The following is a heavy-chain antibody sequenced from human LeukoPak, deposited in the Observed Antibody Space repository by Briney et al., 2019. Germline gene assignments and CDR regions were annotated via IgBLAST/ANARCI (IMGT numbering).Heavy chain of an antibody. CDR3: ARLLIVVEPTAPFSTSYYMDV. J-gene: IGHJ6*03. CDR1: GLTFSDYS. Sequence: PGGSLRLSCIASGLTFSDYSITWVRQDPGKWLEWFSSISSRSNYIHYADSVKGRFTVSRDNAGNSLYLQMNSLRDGDTAVYYCARLLIVVEPTAPFSTSYYMDVWGQGTAVTVSS. V-gene: IGHV3-21*01. D-gene: IGHD2-2*01. CDR2: ISSRSNYI.